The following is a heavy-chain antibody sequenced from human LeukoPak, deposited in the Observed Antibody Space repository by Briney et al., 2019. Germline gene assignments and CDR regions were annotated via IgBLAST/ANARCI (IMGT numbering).Heavy chain of an antibody. CDR1: GGTFSSYA. D-gene: IGHD3-9*01. V-gene: IGHV1-69*13. Sequence: ASVKVSCKASGGTFSSYAISWVRQAPGQGLEWMGGIIPIFGTANYVQKFQGRVTITADESTSTAYMELSSLRSEDTAVYYCARGTVLRYFDWLLWDAFDIWGQGTMVTVSS. CDR3: ARGTVLRYFDWLLWDAFDI. J-gene: IGHJ3*02. CDR2: IIPIFGTA.